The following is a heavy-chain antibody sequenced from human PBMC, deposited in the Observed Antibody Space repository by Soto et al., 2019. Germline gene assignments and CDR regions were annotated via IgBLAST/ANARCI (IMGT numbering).Heavy chain of an antibody. CDR1: GGSISSYY. J-gene: IGHJ5*02. CDR2: IYTSRST. CDR3: VRASSSWYGEVNWFDP. Sequence: PSETLSLTCTVSGGSISSYYWSWIRQPAGKGLEWIGSIYTSRSTNYNPSLKSRVTMSVDTSKNQFSLKLSSVTAGDTAVYYCVRASSSWYGEVNWFDPWGQGTLVTVS. V-gene: IGHV4-4*07. D-gene: IGHD6-13*01.